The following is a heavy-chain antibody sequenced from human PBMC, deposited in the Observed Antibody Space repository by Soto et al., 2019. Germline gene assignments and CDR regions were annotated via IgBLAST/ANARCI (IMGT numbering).Heavy chain of an antibody. Sequence: SVKVSCKASGGTFSSYAISWVRQAPGQGLEWMGGIIPIFGTANYAQKFQGRVTITADESTSTAYMELSSLRSEDTAVYYCARADTLDSSGYYTVGAGDIWGQGTMVTVS. J-gene: IGHJ3*02. CDR2: IIPIFGTA. CDR3: ARADTLDSSGYYTVGAGDI. V-gene: IGHV1-69*13. D-gene: IGHD3-22*01. CDR1: GGTFSSYA.